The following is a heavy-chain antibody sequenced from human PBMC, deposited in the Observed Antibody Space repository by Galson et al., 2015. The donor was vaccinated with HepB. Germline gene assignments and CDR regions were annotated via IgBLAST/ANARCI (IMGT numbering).Heavy chain of an antibody. CDR2: ISGSSNTK. Sequence: SLRLSCAASGFTFSDPYMSWIRQAPGKGLEWVSSISGSSNTKYYADSVKGRFTISRDNAKNSLYLQMNTLRAEDTAVYYCASDILPTAAPDFWGQGTLVTVSS. D-gene: IGHD4-17*01. CDR3: ASDILPTAAPDF. V-gene: IGHV3-11*01. CDR1: GFTFSDPY. J-gene: IGHJ4*02.